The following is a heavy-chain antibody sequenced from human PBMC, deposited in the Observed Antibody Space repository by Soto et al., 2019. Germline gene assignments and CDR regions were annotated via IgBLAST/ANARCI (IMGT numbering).Heavy chain of an antibody. J-gene: IGHJ4*02. CDR3: AKDRFGIVGPVDY. V-gene: IGHV3-23*01. Sequence: GGSLRLSCAASGLIFSDYGMSWVRQAPGKGLECVACISGSGGSTFYADSVKGRFTISRDNSKNTLSLHMNSLRVDDTAVYFCAKDRFGIVGPVDYWGQGTLVTVS. D-gene: IGHD1-26*01. CDR2: ISGSGGST. CDR1: GLIFSDYG.